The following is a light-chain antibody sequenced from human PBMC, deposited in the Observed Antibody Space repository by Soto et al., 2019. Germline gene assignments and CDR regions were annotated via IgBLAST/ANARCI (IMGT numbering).Light chain of an antibody. J-gene: IGLJ1*01. V-gene: IGLV2-14*01. CDR3: SSYTSSSTYV. CDR2: DVS. Sequence: QSALTQPASVSGSPGQSITISCPGTSSDVGGYNYVSWYQQHPGKAPKLMIYDVSNRPSGVSNRFAGSKSGNTASLTISGLQAEDEAGYYCSSYTSSSTYVFGTGTKVTVL. CDR1: SSDVGGYNY.